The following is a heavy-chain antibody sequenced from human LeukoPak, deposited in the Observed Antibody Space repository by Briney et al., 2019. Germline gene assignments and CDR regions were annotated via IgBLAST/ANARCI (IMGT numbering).Heavy chain of an antibody. Sequence: SETLSLTCIVSGGSMSSSGHYWGCIRQPPGKGLEWIGSIYYRGSAFYNPSLNSRVTFSADTSKNQFSLNLTAVTAADTAVYYCVRSFPFRGAFDIWGQGTMVTVSS. CDR2: IYYRGSA. V-gene: IGHV4-39*07. CDR3: VRSFPFRGAFDI. D-gene: IGHD2-21*01. CDR1: GGSMSSSGHY. J-gene: IGHJ3*02.